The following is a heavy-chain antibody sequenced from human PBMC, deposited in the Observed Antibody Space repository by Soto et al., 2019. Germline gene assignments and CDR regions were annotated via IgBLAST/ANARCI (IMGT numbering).Heavy chain of an antibody. V-gene: IGHV3-23*01. CDR1: GFTFSSYA. Sequence: GGSLRLSCAAAGFTFSSYAMSWVRQSPGKGLEWISAITGGGSRTFHADSVKGRFTISRDNAKNSLYLQMNSLRAEDTAVYYCARNSYGYYYYYYMDVWGKGTTVTVSS. CDR2: ITGGGSRT. CDR3: ARNSYGYYYYYYMDV. J-gene: IGHJ6*03. D-gene: IGHD5-18*01.